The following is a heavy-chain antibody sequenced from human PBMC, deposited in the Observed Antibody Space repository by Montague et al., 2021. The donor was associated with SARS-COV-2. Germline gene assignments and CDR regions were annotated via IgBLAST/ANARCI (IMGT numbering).Heavy chain of an antibody. CDR2: IHYSGST. CDR1: GGSISSYF. CDR3: ARDGDSSSWHWFDP. D-gene: IGHD6-13*01. Sequence: SEPLSLTCTVSGGSISSYFWSWIRQPPGKGLEWIGYIHYSGSTNYNPSLKSRVTISVDTSKNQFSLKLRSVTAADTAVYYCARDGDSSSWHWFDPWGQGTLVTVSP. J-gene: IGHJ5*02. V-gene: IGHV4-59*13.